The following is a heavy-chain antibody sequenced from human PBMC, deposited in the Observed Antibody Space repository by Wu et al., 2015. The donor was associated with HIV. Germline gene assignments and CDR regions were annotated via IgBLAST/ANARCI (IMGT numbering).Heavy chain of an antibody. D-gene: IGHD6-13*01. CDR1: GYTFTSYG. CDR2: MNPNSGNT. Sequence: QVQVVQSGAEVKKPGASVKVSCKTSGYTFTSYGISWVRQAPGQGLEWMGWMNPNSGNTGYAQKFQGRVTMTRNTSISTAYMELSSLRSEDTAVYYCARDRVMGYSSSGLFDYWGQGTLVTVSS. V-gene: IGHV1-8*02. CDR3: ARDRVMGYSSSGLFDY. J-gene: IGHJ4*02.